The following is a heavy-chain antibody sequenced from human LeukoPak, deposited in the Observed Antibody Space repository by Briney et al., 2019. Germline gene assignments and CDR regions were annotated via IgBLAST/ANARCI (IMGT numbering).Heavy chain of an antibody. CDR3: ASGPTGFA. V-gene: IGHV3-74*01. CDR1: GFTFSRYW. J-gene: IGHJ5*02. Sequence: GGSLRLSCVASGFTFSRYWMHWVRQAPGKGLVWVSRISSDGSTTIYADSVKGRFTISRDNAKNTLYLQMNSLRAEDTAVYFCASGPTGFAWGQGTLVTVSS. CDR2: ISSDGSTT. D-gene: IGHD1-14*01.